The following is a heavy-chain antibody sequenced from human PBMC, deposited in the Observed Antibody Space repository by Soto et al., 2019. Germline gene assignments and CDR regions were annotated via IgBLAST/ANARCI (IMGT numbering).Heavy chain of an antibody. V-gene: IGHV1-69*01. D-gene: IGHD2-2*01. J-gene: IGHJ6*02. CDR1: GGTFSSYA. CDR3: ARDASMGYCSSTSCLDSSDYYGMDV. Sequence: QVQLVQSVAEVKKPGSSVKVSCKASGGTFSSYAISWVRQAPGQGLEWMGGIITIFGTANYAQKFQGRVTITADESTSPASMERSILRSEDTAVYYCARDASMGYCSSTSCLDSSDYYGMDVWGQGTTVTVSS. CDR2: IITIFGTA.